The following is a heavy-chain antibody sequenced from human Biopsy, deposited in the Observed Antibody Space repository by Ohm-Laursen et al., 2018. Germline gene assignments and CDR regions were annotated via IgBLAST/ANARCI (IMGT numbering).Heavy chain of an antibody. CDR1: GYTLAGFG. V-gene: IGHV1-18*01. CDR3: ARGMAVAVTLYYFDY. J-gene: IGHJ4*02. D-gene: IGHD6-19*01. CDR2: ISANSGNT. Sequence: EASVKVSCKASGYTLAGFGVGWVRQAPGQGLEWMGWISANSGNTNYAQKFQGSVTMTADTSTSTAYMELRSLTSDDTAIYYCARGMAVAVTLYYFDYWGQGSLLTVSS.